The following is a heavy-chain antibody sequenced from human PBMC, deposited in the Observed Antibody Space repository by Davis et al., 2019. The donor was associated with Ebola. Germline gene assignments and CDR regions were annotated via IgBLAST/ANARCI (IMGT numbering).Heavy chain of an antibody. D-gene: IGHD3-22*01. CDR1: GGSVSSGSYY. Sequence: PSETLSLTCTVSGGSVSSGSYYWSWIRQPPGKGLEWIGYIYYSGSTNYTPSLKNRVTISLDTSASQFTLKLSTVTAADTAVYYCARGGAAYYYDSSGLFSYWGQGTLVTVSS. CDR2: IYYSGST. CDR3: ARGGAAYYYDSSGLFSY. V-gene: IGHV4-61*01. J-gene: IGHJ4*02.